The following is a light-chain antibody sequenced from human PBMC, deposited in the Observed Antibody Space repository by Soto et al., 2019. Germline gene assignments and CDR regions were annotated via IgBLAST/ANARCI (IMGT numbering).Light chain of an antibody. CDR3: SSYTNINTRACV. Sequence: QSALTQPPSASGSPGQSVTISCTGTSSDVGDYKYVSWYQQHPGKAPKLMIYEVNKRPSGVPDRFSGSKSGNTASLTVSGLQAEDEAEYYCSSYTNINTRACVFGTGTKLTVL. CDR1: SSDVGDYKY. CDR2: EVN. J-gene: IGLJ1*01. V-gene: IGLV2-8*01.